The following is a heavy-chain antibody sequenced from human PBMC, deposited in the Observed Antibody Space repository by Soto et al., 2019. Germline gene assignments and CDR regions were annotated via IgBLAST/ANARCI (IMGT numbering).Heavy chain of an antibody. CDR3: AREKGYISGPKNFDS. CDR1: GGSVSSGDYF. Sequence: TLSLTCTVSGGSVSSGDYFWSWIRQPPGKGLEWIGYIYDSGSSYYNPSLKSRVTMSVDTSKNQFSLKLRSVTAADTAMYYCAREKGYISGPKNFDSWGQGTLVTVSS. D-gene: IGHD5-12*01. CDR2: IYDSGSS. J-gene: IGHJ4*02. V-gene: IGHV4-30-4*01.